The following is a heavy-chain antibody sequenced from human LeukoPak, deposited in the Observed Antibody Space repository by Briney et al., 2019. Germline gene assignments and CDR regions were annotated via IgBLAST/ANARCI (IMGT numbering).Heavy chain of an antibody. J-gene: IGHJ4*02. V-gene: IGHV3-21*01. CDR3: ARSSSSWDPVLGY. D-gene: IGHD6-13*01. CDR2: ISSSSSYI. CDR1: GFTFSSYS. Sequence: PGGSLRLSCAASGFTFSSYSMNWVRQAPGKGLEWVSSISSSSSYIYYADSVKGRFTISRDNAKNSLYLQMNSLRAEDTAVYYCARSSSSWDPVLGYWGQGTLVTVSS.